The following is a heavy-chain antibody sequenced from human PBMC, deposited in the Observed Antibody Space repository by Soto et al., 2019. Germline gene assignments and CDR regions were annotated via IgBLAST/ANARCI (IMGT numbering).Heavy chain of an antibody. CDR2: IYYSGST. CDR3: ALCSGGSCYSRYFQH. V-gene: IGHV4-39*01. Sequence: QLQLQESGPGLVKPSETLSLTCTVSGGSISSSSYYWGWIRQPPGKGLEWIGSIYYSGSTYYNPSLKSRVTISVDTSKNQFSLKLSSVTAADTAVYYCALCSGGSCYSRYFQHWGQGTLVTVSS. CDR1: GGSISSSSYY. D-gene: IGHD2-15*01. J-gene: IGHJ1*01.